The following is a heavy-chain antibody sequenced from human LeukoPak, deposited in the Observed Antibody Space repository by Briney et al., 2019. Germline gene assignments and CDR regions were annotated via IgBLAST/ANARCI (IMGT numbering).Heavy chain of an antibody. CDR2: ISSSTTYI. Sequence: PGGSLRLSCAASGFTFDSFSINWVRQAPGKGLEWVASISSSTTYIYYAGSVKGRFTISRDNAKNYLYLQMNSLRAEDTAVYYCARDMVEGPTKFDYWGQGTLVTVSS. CDR3: ARDMVEGPTKFDY. V-gene: IGHV3-21*03. CDR1: GFTFDSFS. D-gene: IGHD2-15*01. J-gene: IGHJ4*02.